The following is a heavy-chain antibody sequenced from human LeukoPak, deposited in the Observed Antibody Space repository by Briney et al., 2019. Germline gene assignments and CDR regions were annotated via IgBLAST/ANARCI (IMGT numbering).Heavy chain of an antibody. V-gene: IGHV3-30*18. CDR3: VKGGSSGSRKAFDY. CDR2: ISYDGNNK. J-gene: IGHJ4*02. D-gene: IGHD6-19*01. CDR1: GFTFSNYG. Sequence: GGSLRLSCAASGFTFSNYGIHWVRQAPGKGLEWVAVISYDGNNKYYADSVKGRFTISRDNSKNTLYLQMSSLRAEDTAVYYCVKGGSSGSRKAFDYWGQGTLVTVSS.